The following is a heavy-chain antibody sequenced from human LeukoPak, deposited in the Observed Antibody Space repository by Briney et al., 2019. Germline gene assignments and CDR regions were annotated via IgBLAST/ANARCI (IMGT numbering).Heavy chain of an antibody. J-gene: IGHJ5*02. CDR2: IYYSGSS. CDR3: ARQGYSSGWYGNWFDP. CDR1: GGSISSGGYY. Sequence: SQTLSLTCTVSGGSISSGGYYWGWIRQPPGRGLEWIGSIYYSGSSYYNSSLKSRVTIFVDTSKNQFSLKLTSVTAADTAVYYCARQGYSSGWYGNWFDPWGQGTLVTVSS. D-gene: IGHD6-19*01. V-gene: IGHV4-39*01.